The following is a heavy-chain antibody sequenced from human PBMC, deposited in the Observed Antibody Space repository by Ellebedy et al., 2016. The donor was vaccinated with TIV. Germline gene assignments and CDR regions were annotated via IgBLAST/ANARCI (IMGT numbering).Heavy chain of an antibody. V-gene: IGHV3-23*01. J-gene: IGHJ3*02. Sequence: GESLKISXAASGFTFSSYSMNWVRQAPGKGLEWVSAISGSGGSTYYADSVKGRFTISRDNSKNTLYLQMNSLRAEDTAVYYCATWPIDAFDIWGQGTMVTVSS. CDR1: GFTFSSYS. CDR2: ISGSGGST. CDR3: ATWPIDAFDI.